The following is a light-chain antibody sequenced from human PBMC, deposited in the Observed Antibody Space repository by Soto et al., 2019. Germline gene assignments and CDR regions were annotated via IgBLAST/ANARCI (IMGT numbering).Light chain of an antibody. CDR3: QHFRA. Sequence: DIVLTQSPVTLSLYPGERATLSCRASQSVSGYLAWYQQKPGQAPRLLIYDASTRAAGIPARFIGSGSGTDFTLAISSLEPEDFAVYYCQHFRAFGQGTRLEIK. CDR2: DAS. V-gene: IGKV3-11*01. J-gene: IGKJ5*01. CDR1: QSVSGY.